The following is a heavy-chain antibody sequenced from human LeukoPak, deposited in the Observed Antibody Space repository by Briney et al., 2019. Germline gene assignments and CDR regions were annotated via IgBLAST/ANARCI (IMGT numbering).Heavy chain of an antibody. CDR1: GYSISSGYY. Sequence: SETLSLTCTVSGYSISSGYYWGWIRQPPGKGLEWIGGIYHSGSTYYNPSLKSRVTISVDTSKNQFSLKLSSVTAADTAVYYCARLLVRGVIRRGGPLRSNYYYYMDVWGKGTTVTISS. V-gene: IGHV4-38-2*02. J-gene: IGHJ6*03. D-gene: IGHD3-10*01. CDR3: ARLLVRGVIRRGGPLRSNYYYYMDV. CDR2: IYHSGST.